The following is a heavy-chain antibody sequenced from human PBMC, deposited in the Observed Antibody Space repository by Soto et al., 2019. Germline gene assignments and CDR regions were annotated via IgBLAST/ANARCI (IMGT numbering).Heavy chain of an antibody. D-gene: IGHD6-13*01. CDR3: AKLAAAASYKWFDP. J-gene: IGHJ5*02. CDR1: GGSISSYY. Sequence: TLSLTCTVSGGSISSYYWSWIRQPPGKGLEWIGYIYYSGSTNYNPSLKSRVTISVDTSKNQFSLKLSSVTAADTAVYYCAKLAAAASYKWFDPWGQGTLVTVSS. CDR2: IYYSGST. V-gene: IGHV4-59*01.